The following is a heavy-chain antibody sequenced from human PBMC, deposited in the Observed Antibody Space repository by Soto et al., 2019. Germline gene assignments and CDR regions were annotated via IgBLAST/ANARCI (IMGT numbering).Heavy chain of an antibody. V-gene: IGHV3-30-3*01. Sequence: GGSLRLSCSASGFTFSSYAMHWVRQAPGKGLEWVAIISYDGDNGYYADSVRGRFTISRDNAKNSLYLQMNSLRAEDTAVYYCAALDTAMVKTAGYWGQGTLVTVS. CDR2: ISYDGDNG. CDR1: GFTFSSYA. CDR3: AALDTAMVKTAGY. J-gene: IGHJ4*02. D-gene: IGHD5-18*01.